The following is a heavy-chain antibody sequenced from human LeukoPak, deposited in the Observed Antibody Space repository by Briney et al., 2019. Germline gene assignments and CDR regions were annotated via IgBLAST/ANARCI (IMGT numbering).Heavy chain of an antibody. J-gene: IGHJ4*02. Sequence: ASVKVSCKASGYSFTGYYMHWVRQAPGQGLEWMGWINPNSGGTNYAQKFQGRVTMTRDTSISTAYMELSRLTSDDTAVYYCARDPLVGYXHTPDSWGQGTLVTVSS. V-gene: IGHV1-2*02. CDR2: INPNSGGT. D-gene: IGHD3-22*01. CDR3: ARDPLVGYXHTPDS. CDR1: GYSFTGYY.